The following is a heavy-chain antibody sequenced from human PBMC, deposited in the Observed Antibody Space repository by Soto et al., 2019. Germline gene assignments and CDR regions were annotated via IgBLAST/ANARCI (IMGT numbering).Heavy chain of an antibody. J-gene: IGHJ6*02. CDR1: GGSISSGDYY. CDR3: ARSIAARPYYYYGMDV. D-gene: IGHD6-6*01. CDR2: IYYSGST. Sequence: QVQLQESGPGLVKPSQTLSLTCTVSGGSISSGDYYWSWIRQPPGKGLEWIGYIYYSGSTYYNPSLKSRVTISVDTSKNQFSLKLSSVTAADTAVYYCARSIAARPYYYYGMDVWGQGTTVTVSS. V-gene: IGHV4-30-4*01.